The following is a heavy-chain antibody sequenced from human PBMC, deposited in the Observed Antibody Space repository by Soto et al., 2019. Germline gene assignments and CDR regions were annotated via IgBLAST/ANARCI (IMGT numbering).Heavy chain of an antibody. CDR2: TYYRSKWYN. CDR3: ARSQLLYYDFWSGYPGYYYYYGMDV. Sequence: SQTLSLTCVISGDSVSSNSAAWNWIRQSPSRGLEWLGRTYYRSKWYNDYAVSVKSRITINPDTSKNQFSLQLNSVTPEDTAVYYCARSQLLYYDFWSGYPGYYYYYGMDVWGQGTTVTVSS. D-gene: IGHD3-3*01. CDR1: GDSVSSNSAA. J-gene: IGHJ6*02. V-gene: IGHV6-1*01.